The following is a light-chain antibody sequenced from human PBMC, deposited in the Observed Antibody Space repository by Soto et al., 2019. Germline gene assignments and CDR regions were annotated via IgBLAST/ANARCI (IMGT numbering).Light chain of an antibody. CDR2: DLI. J-gene: IGLJ2*01. CDR3: NSYRRGGTVV. V-gene: IGLV2-14*01. Sequence: QSALTQPASVSGSPGQSITISCTGTSNDVGDYNYVSWYQQHPGKAPKLIVYDLINRPSGVSSRFSGSKSGNTASLIISGLQAEDEADYYCNSYRRGGTVVFGGGTKLTVL. CDR1: SNDVGDYNY.